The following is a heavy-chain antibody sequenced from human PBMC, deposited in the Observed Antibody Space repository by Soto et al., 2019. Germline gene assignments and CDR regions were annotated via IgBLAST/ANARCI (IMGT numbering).Heavy chain of an antibody. V-gene: IGHV4-30-2*01. CDR1: GDSMTRCDYS. J-gene: IGHJ4*02. Sequence: PSEPLSLTYRFSGDSMTRCDYSWCWIRQPPGKGLEWLGYIYRTGNTHYSPSLKSRVSISQDRSKNQFSLELTSVTAADTAVSYCARGDYQYSIAYWGQGTLVTVS. CDR2: IYRTGNT. CDR3: ARGDYQYSIAY. D-gene: IGHD2-2*01.